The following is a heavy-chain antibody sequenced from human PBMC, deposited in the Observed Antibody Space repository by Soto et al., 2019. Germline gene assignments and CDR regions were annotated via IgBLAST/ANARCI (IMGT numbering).Heavy chain of an antibody. CDR2: IIPIFGTA. J-gene: IGHJ6*02. D-gene: IGHD4-17*01. CDR3: ARGIPYGDYAPGGERVIYYYGMDV. CDR1: GGTFSSYA. V-gene: IGHV1-69*01. Sequence: QVQLVQSGAEVKKPGSSVKVSCKASGGTFSSYAISWVRQAPGQGREWMGGIIPIFGTANYAQKFQGRVTITADESTSTAYMELSSLRSEDTAVYYCARGIPYGDYAPGGERVIYYYGMDVWGQGTTVTVSS.